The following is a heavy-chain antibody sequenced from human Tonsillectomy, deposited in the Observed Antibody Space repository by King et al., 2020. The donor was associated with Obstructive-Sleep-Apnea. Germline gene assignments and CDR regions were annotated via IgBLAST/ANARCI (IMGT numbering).Heavy chain of an antibody. CDR3: ARGHYYGMDV. J-gene: IGHJ6*02. Sequence: VQLVESGGGLVQPGGSLRLSCAASGFTFSGYWMHWVRQAPGKGLVWVSLINSDGSSTSYADSVKGRFTISRDNAKNTLYLQVNSLRAEDTAVYYCARGHYYGMDVWGQGTTVTVSS. V-gene: IGHV3-74*01. CDR2: INSDGSST. CDR1: GFTFSGYW.